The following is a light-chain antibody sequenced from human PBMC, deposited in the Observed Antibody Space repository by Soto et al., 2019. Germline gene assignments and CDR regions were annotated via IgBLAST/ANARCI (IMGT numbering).Light chain of an antibody. Sequence: ETVMTQSPATLSASPGERAALSCRASQSIGRNLAWYQQKPGQAPRLLIYDASSRTTEFPARFSGSGSGTEFTLSISSLQSEDFAVYYCQQYNNWPRTFGPGTKVEIK. CDR3: QQYNNWPRT. V-gene: IGKV3-15*01. CDR2: DAS. J-gene: IGKJ1*01. CDR1: QSIGRN.